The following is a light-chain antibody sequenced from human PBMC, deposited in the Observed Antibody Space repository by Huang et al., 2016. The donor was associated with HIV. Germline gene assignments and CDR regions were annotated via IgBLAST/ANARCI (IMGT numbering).Light chain of an antibody. Sequence: EIKMTQSPATLSVAPGGRVTRSCRASQNVRNNFAWYQQKTGQAPRLLIYDTSTMASGIPARFSGSGSGTEFTLTISGLQSEDFAIYYCQQYDKWPPGLTFGGGTKVEI. V-gene: IGKV3D-15*01. CDR3: QQYDKWPPGLT. J-gene: IGKJ4*01. CDR2: DTS. CDR1: QNVRNN.